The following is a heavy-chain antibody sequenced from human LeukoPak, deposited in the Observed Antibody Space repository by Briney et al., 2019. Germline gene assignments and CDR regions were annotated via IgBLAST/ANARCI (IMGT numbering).Heavy chain of an antibody. V-gene: IGHV4-61*05. CDR2: IYTSGST. CDR1: GGSISSSSYY. CDR3: ARVSSGSYYNYYYYYMDV. D-gene: IGHD1-26*01. Sequence: KPSETLSLTCTVSGGSISSSSYYWGWIRQPPGKGLEWIGRIYTSGSTNYNPSLKSRVTMSVDTSKNQFSLKLSSVTAADTAVYYCARVSSGSYYNYYYYYMDVWGKGTTVTVSS. J-gene: IGHJ6*03.